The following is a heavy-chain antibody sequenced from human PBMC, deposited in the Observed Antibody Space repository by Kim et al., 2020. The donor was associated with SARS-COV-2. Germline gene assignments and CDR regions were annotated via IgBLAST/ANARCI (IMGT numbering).Heavy chain of an antibody. CDR3: ARGMTYYDFWSGYYYFDY. V-gene: IGHV3-30*07. J-gene: IGHJ4*02. D-gene: IGHD3-3*01. Sequence: KGRFTISRDNSKNTLYLQMNSLRAEDTAVYYCARGMTYYDFWSGYYYFDYWGQGTLVTVSS.